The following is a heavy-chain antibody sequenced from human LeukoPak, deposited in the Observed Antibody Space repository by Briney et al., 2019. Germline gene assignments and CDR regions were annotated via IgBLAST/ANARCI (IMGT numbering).Heavy chain of an antibody. CDR1: GFTFSDYY. D-gene: IGHD3-22*01. J-gene: IGHJ4*01. V-gene: IGHV3-11*01. Sequence: GGSLRLSCAASGFTFSDYYMSWIRQAPGKGLEWVSYISSSRSTIYYADSVKGRFTISRDNAKNSLYLQMNSLRAEDTAVYYCAREKYYYDCNYYFVKYFDYWGHGTLVTVSS. CDR2: ISSSRSTI. CDR3: AREKYYYDCNYYFVKYFDY.